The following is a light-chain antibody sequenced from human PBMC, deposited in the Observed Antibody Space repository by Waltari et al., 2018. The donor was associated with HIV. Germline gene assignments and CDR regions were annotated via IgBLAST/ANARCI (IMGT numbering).Light chain of an antibody. CDR1: SSNIGAGYD. V-gene: IGLV1-40*01. J-gene: IGLJ3*02. CDR3: QSYDSSLSGSWV. Sequence: QSVLTQPPSVSGAPGQRVTIPCTGSSSNIGAGYDVHWYQHLPGTAPKHLIYGNSNRPSGVPDLFSGAKSGTSASRAITGLQAEDEADYYCQSYDSSLSGSWVFGGGTKLTVL. CDR2: GNS.